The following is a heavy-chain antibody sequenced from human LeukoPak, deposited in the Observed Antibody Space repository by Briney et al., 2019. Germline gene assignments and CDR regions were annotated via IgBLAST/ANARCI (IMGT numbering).Heavy chain of an antibody. V-gene: IGHV3-7*01. CDR1: GVIFNQYW. Sequence: PGGSLRLSCAASGVIFNQYWMSWVRQAPGRGLEWVANMDQDGSEKHYVDSVKGRFTISRDNAKNSLYLQMNSLRAEDTAVYYCARDRTAAWTDDAFDIWGQGTMVTVSS. CDR3: ARDRTAAWTDDAFDI. CDR2: MDQDGSEK. D-gene: IGHD6-13*01. J-gene: IGHJ3*02.